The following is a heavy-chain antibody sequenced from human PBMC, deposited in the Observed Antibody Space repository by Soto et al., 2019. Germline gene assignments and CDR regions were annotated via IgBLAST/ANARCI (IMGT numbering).Heavy chain of an antibody. J-gene: IGHJ3*02. Sequence: QLQLQESGPGLVKPSETLSLTCTVSGGSISSSSYYWGWIRQPPGKGLEWIGSIYYSGSTYYNPSIKTRVAIPVDTAKNQSALKLSSVTAADTGVYYCARRVALYSYDHGAFDIWGQGTMVTVSS. CDR1: GGSISSSSYY. CDR3: ARRVALYSYDHGAFDI. CDR2: IYYSGST. V-gene: IGHV4-39*01. D-gene: IGHD3-22*01.